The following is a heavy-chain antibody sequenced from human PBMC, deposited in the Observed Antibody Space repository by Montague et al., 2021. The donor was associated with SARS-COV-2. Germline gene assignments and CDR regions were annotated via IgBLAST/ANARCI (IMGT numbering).Heavy chain of an antibody. D-gene: IGHD3-9*01. CDR2: ITSSGSTI. CDR1: GFTFSRYE. CDR3: ARDLRDYDILTGYL. V-gene: IGHV3-48*03. Sequence: SLRLSGAASGFTFSRYEMNWVRQAPGKGPEWVSYITSSGSTIYYADSVXGRFTISRDNAKNSLFLQMNSLRAEDTAVYYCARDLRDYDILTGYLWGQGTLVTVSS. J-gene: IGHJ4*02.